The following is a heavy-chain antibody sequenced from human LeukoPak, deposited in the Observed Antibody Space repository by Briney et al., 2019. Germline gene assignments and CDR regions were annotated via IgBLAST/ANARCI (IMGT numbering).Heavy chain of an antibody. CDR3: AKGHYYDSSGYFYYFDY. Sequence: GGTLRLSCAASGFTFSSYGMSWVRQAPGKGLEWVSAISGSGGSTYYADSVKGRFTISRDNSKNTLYLQMNSLRAEDTAVYYCAKGHYYDSSGYFYYFDYWGQGTLVTVSS. CDR1: GFTFSSYG. V-gene: IGHV3-23*01. J-gene: IGHJ4*02. D-gene: IGHD3-22*01. CDR2: ISGSGGST.